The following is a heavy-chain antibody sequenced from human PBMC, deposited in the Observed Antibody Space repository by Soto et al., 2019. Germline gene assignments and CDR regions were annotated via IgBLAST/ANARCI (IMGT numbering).Heavy chain of an antibody. D-gene: IGHD2-21*02. J-gene: IGHJ4*02. CDR3: AREINRSGNSEGY. CDR2: IIPILGIA. Sequence: QVQLVQSGAEVKKPGSSVKVSCKASGGTFSSYTISWVRQAPGQGLEWMGRIIPILGIANYAQKFQGRVTITADKSTSTAYMELSSLRSEDTAVYYCAREINRSGNSEGYWGQGTLVTVSS. V-gene: IGHV1-69*08. CDR1: GGTFSSYT.